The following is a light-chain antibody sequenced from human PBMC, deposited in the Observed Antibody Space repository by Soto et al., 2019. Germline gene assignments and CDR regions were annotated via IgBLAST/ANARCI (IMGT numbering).Light chain of an antibody. Sequence: DIQMTQSPSSLSASVGDSVSITCRASQGISNWVAWYQQKPGKGPKSLIFAASSLQSGVSSRFSASGSGTDFTLTINNLQPEDSATYYCQQYHSYPLTFGGGTKVEIK. CDR3: QQYHSYPLT. CDR1: QGISNW. CDR2: AAS. J-gene: IGKJ4*01. V-gene: IGKV1D-16*01.